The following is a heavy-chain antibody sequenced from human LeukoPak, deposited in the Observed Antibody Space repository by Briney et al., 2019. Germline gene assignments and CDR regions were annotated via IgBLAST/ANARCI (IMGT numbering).Heavy chain of an antibody. D-gene: IGHD6-19*01. J-gene: IGHJ4*02. CDR3: ASSIVVPGHY. Sequence: GGSLRLSCTASGFTSSSYWMHWVRQAPGKGLVWVSHIGGDGTTTGYADSVKGRFTISRDNAKNTLYLQMTSLRVEDTAVYYCASSIVVPGHYWGQGTLVTVTS. V-gene: IGHV3-74*01. CDR2: IGGDGTTT. CDR1: GFTSSSYW.